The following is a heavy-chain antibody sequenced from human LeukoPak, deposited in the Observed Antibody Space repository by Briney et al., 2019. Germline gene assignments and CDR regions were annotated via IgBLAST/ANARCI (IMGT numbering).Heavy chain of an antibody. D-gene: IGHD2-2*01. Sequence: SETLSLTCTVSGGSVSSDSYYWSWIRQPPGKGLEWIGYISYRGSTNYNPSLKSRVTISVDTSKNQFSLKLSSVTAADTAVYYCASLYCTRTSCKADPWGQGTLVTVSS. J-gene: IGHJ5*02. V-gene: IGHV4-61*01. CDR3: ASLYCTRTSCKADP. CDR1: GGSVSSDSYY. CDR2: ISYRGST.